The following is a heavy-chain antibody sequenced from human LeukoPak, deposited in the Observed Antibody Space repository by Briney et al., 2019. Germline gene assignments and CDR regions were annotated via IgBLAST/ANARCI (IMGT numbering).Heavy chain of an antibody. J-gene: IGHJ4*01. Sequence: GGSLRLSCAASRFTFPNYAMSWVRQVPGKGLEWVANIKQDGSEKTYADSVRGRFTIFRDNAKDSVYLQMNSLRAEDSAIYYCAREGFYFFDFWGQGTLVTVSS. V-gene: IGHV3-7*01. CDR1: RFTFPNYA. CDR3: AREGFYFFDF. CDR2: IKQDGSEK.